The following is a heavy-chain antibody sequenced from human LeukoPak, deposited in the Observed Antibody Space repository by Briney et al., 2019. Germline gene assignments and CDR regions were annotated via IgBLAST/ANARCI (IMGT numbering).Heavy chain of an antibody. CDR3: ARVKVGTTYRFDP. Sequence: GGSLRLSCAASGFIVSYNYMSWVRQPPGKGLEWVSVVYSGGSTYYADSVKGRFTISRDNSKNMVYLQMNSLRVEDTAVYYCARVKVGTTYRFDPWGQGTLVTVSS. CDR1: GFIVSYNY. J-gene: IGHJ5*02. V-gene: IGHV3-66*01. D-gene: IGHD1-26*01. CDR2: VYSGGST.